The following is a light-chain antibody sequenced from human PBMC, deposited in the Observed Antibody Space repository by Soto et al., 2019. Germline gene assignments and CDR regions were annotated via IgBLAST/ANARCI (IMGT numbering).Light chain of an antibody. V-gene: IGLV2-18*01. CDR1: STDFVGYNR. CDR3: SLYTSENADV. J-gene: IGLJ1*01. Sequence: QSAVTQPPSVSGAPGQAVTISCTGTSTDFVGYNRVSWYQQPPGTAPKLMIYEVSKRPSGVPDRFSGSKSGNTASLTISGLQAADEADYSSSLYTSENADVFGPGTKVPVL. CDR2: EVS.